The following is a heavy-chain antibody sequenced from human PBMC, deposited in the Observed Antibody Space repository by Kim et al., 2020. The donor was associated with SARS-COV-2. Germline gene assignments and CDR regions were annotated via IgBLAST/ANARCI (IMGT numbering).Heavy chain of an antibody. CDR1: GFTFSSYG. D-gene: IGHD1-7*01. CDR2: ISYDGSNK. J-gene: IGHJ4*02. CDR3: AKEAYNWNYDVRYYFDY. V-gene: IGHV3-30*18. Sequence: GGSLRLSCAASGFTFSSYGMHWVRQAPGKGLEWVAVISYDGSNKYYADSVKGRFTISRDNSKNTLYLQMNSLRAEDTAVYYCAKEAYNWNYDVRYYFDYWGQGTLVTVSS.